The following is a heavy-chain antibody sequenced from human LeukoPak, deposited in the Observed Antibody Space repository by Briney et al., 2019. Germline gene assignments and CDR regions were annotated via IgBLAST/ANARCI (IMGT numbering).Heavy chain of an antibody. D-gene: IGHD2-2*01. J-gene: IGHJ5*02. V-gene: IGHV1-69*13. CDR3: ARDPAPATAPPGWFDT. Sequence: GASVKVSCKASGGTFSSYAISWVRQAPGQGLEWMGGIIPIFGTANYAQKFQGRVTITADESTSTAYMELRSLRSDDTAVYYCARDPAPATAPPGWFDTWGQGTLVTVSS. CDR1: GGTFSSYA. CDR2: IIPIFGTA.